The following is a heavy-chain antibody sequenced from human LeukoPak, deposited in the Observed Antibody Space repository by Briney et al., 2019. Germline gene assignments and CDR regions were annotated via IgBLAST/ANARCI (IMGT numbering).Heavy chain of an antibody. V-gene: IGHV4-30-2*01. Sequence: SQTLSLTCTVSGGSISSGGYYWSWIRQPPGKGLEWIGYIYHSGSTYYNPSLKSRVTISVDRSKNQFSLKLSSVTAADTAVYYCAREVYGSGSPPGLDVWGKGTTVTVSS. CDR1: GGSISSGGYY. CDR3: AREVYGSGSPPGLDV. D-gene: IGHD3-10*01. J-gene: IGHJ6*04. CDR2: IYHSGST.